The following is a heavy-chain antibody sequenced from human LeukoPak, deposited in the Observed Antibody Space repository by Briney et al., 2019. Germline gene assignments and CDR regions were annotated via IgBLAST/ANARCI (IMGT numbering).Heavy chain of an antibody. Sequence: SETLSLTCTVSGGSISSYYWSWIRQPAGKGLEWIGRIYISGSTNYNPSLKSRVTISVDTSKNQFSLKLSSVTAADTAVYYCARDKSSGWYKGSSWFDPWGQGTLVTVSS. CDR2: IYISGST. CDR1: GGSISSYY. J-gene: IGHJ5*02. CDR3: ARDKSSGWYKGSSWFDP. D-gene: IGHD6-19*01. V-gene: IGHV4-4*07.